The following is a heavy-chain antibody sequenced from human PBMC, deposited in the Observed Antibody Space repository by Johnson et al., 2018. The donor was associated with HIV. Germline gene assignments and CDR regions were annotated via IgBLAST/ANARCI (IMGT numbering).Heavy chain of an antibody. CDR3: AKDIWAYCGGDCSPGSAFDI. V-gene: IGHV3-11*04. D-gene: IGHD2-21*01. CDR2: ISSTGITI. J-gene: IGHJ3*02. CDR1: GFTFSDYS. Sequence: QVQLVESGGGLVKPGGSLRLSCAASGFTFSDYSMSWIRQAPGKGLEWVSYISSTGITIYYADSVRGRFTISRDNAKNSLYLQMNSLRAEDTAVYYCAKDIWAYCGGDCSPGSAFDIWGRGTMVTVSS.